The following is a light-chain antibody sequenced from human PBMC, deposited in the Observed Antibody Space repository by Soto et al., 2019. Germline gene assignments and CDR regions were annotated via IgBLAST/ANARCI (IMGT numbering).Light chain of an antibody. CDR1: QSVGSTY. CDR2: GAS. J-gene: IGKJ4*01. Sequence: EIVLTQSPGTLSLSPGERATLSCRASQSVGSTYLAWYQQKPGRAPRLLFYGASNRAAGIPDRFSGSGSRTDFTLTISKLEPEDFAVYYCQQRSNWPLTFGGGTKVDIK. CDR3: QQRSNWPLT. V-gene: IGKV3D-20*02.